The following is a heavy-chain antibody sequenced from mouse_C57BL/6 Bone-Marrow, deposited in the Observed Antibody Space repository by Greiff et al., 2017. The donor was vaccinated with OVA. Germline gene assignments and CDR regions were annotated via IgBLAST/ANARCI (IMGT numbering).Heavy chain of an antibody. CDR3: ARPDFPPLDY. Sequence: DVKLVESGGGLVQPGESLKLSCESNEYDFPSHDMSWVRKTPEKRLELVAAINSDGGSTDYPDTMERRLIISRDNTKKTLYLQMSSLRSDDTALYYCARPDFPPLDYWGQGTTLTVSS. CDR1: EYDFPSHD. V-gene: IGHV5-2*01. CDR2: INSDGGST. J-gene: IGHJ2*01.